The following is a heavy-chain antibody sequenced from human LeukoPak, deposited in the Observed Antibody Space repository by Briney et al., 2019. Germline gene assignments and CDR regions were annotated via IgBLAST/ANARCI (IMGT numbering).Heavy chain of an antibody. Sequence: SETLSLTCTVSGGSIISYFWSWIRQPPGRVPEWIGYIFDSGTTNYNPSTNYNPSLKSRVTVSLDTSKNHFSLKLSSVTAADTAVYFCARGGVTTIAQYDYWGQGILVTVSS. D-gene: IGHD5-12*01. V-gene: IGHV4-59*01. CDR2: IFDSGTTNYNPST. CDR1: GGSIISYF. J-gene: IGHJ4*02. CDR3: ARGGVTTIAQYDY.